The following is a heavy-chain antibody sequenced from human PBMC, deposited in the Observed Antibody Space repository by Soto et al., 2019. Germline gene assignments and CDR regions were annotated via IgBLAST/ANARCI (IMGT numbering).Heavy chain of an antibody. CDR2: IYHSGST. J-gene: IGHJ4*02. V-gene: IGHV4-39*01. CDR3: ARHFSVDYFDY. CDR1: GASINTDDRY. Sequence: SETLSLTCSVSGASINTDDRYWAWLRQPPGKGLEWIGYIYHSGSTHYNPSLKSRVTISVDRSKNQFSLKLSSVTAADTAVYYCARHFSVDYFDYWGQGALVTVSS.